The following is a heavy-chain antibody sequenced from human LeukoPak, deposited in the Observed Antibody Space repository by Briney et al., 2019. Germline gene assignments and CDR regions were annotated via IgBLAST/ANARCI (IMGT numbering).Heavy chain of an antibody. D-gene: IGHD6-19*01. CDR3: AKGAGPTWFDP. J-gene: IGHJ5*02. CDR1: NGSISSDTYF. V-gene: IGHV4-61*02. Sequence: SETLSLTCTVSNGSISSDTYFWSWIRQPAGKGLEWIGRMSSSGISTYSPSLKSRGTISIDTSRNQFYMNLHSVTAAATAVYYCAKGAGPTWFDPWGQGTLVTVSS. CDR2: MSSSGIS.